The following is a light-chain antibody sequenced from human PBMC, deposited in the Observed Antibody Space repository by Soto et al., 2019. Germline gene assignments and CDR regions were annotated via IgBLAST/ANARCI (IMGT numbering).Light chain of an antibody. CDR2: GAS. J-gene: IGKJ1*01. CDR1: QSVSSSY. Sequence: EIVLTQSPGTLSLSPEEICTLCCVASQSVSSSYLAWYQQKPGQAPRLLIYGASSRATGIPDRFSGSGSGTDFTLTISRLETEDFAVYYCQQYGSFWTFGQGTKVDIK. CDR3: QQYGSFWT. V-gene: IGKV3-20*01.